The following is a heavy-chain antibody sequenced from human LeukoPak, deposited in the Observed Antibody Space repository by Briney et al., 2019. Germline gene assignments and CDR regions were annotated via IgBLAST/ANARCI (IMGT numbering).Heavy chain of an antibody. Sequence: GGSLRLSCAASGFTFSSHAMGWVRQVPGEGLEWVSITSGSGASSFYADSVKGRFTISRDNAKNSLYLQMNSLRAEDTAVYYCAKSSSSSYWGQGTLVTVSS. CDR2: TSGSGASS. CDR1: GFTFSSHA. V-gene: IGHV3-23*01. J-gene: IGHJ4*02. CDR3: AKSSSSSY. D-gene: IGHD6-13*01.